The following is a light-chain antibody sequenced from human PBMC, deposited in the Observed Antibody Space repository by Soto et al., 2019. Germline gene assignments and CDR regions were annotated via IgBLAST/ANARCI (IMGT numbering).Light chain of an antibody. CDR1: QSVSSSY. J-gene: IGKJ3*01. CDR3: QQYNNWPPVT. Sequence: IGLTQSPGTLSLSPGERATLSCRASQSVSSSYLAWYQQKPGQAPRLLIYGASSRATGIPDRFSGSGSGTEFTLTISSLQSEDFAVYFCQQYNNWPPVTFGPGTKVDIK. V-gene: IGKV3-20*01. CDR2: GAS.